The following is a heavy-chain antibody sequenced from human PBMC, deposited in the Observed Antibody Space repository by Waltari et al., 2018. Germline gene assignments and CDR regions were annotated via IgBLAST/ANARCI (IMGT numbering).Heavy chain of an antibody. Sequence: QLQLQESGPGLVKPSETLSLPCTVSGCSISRSRYYWGWIRPPPGKGLEWIGSIYYRGSTYYNPSLKSRVTISVDTSKNQFSLKLSSVTAADTAVYYCARYYYDSSGYYYFDYWGQGTLVTVSS. V-gene: IGHV4-39*01. CDR1: GCSISRSRYY. D-gene: IGHD3-22*01. CDR3: ARYYYDSSGYYYFDY. CDR2: IYYRGST. J-gene: IGHJ4*02.